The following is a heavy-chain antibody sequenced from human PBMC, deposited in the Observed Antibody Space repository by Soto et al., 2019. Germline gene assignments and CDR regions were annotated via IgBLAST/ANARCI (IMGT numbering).Heavy chain of an antibody. CDR3: ARALIDYGDSSGPKYFDY. J-gene: IGHJ4*02. CDR2: INHSGST. D-gene: IGHD4-17*01. CDR1: GGSFSGYY. Sequence: PSETLSLTCAVYGGSFSGYYWSWIRQPPGKGLEWIGEINHSGSTNYNPSLESRVTISVDTSKNQFSLKLSSVTAADTAVYYCARALIDYGDSSGPKYFDYWGQGTLVTVSS. V-gene: IGHV4-34*01.